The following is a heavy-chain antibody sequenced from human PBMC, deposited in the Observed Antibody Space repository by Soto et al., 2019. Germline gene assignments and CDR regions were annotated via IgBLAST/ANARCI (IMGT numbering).Heavy chain of an antibody. CDR2: IWYDGSNR. CDR1: GFTFSNYG. CDR3: ARGGEALLPRTVRYYYYYRMDV. Sequence: PXVTLQISCAASGFTFSNYGMHWVRQDPGKGLERGADIWYDGSNRNYADSVKARLTIVRFNSMNTLYLQMDSVRVDDTAVDFCARGGEALLPRTVRYYYYYRMDVWPQGATVTVSS. V-gene: IGHV3-33*01. D-gene: IGHD1-26*01. J-gene: IGHJ6*02.